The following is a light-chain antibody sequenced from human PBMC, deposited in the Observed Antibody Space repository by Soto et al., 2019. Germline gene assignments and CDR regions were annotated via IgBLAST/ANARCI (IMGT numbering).Light chain of an antibody. CDR3: QQYGSSPYT. CDR2: GAS. CDR1: QSVSSTY. J-gene: IGKJ2*01. Sequence: EIVLTQSPGTLSLSPGERATLSCRASQSVSSTYLAWYKQNPGQTPRLLIHGASRSATGIPDRFSGSGSGSDFTLTISRLEPEDFAVYYCQQYGSSPYTFGQGTKREIK. V-gene: IGKV3-20*01.